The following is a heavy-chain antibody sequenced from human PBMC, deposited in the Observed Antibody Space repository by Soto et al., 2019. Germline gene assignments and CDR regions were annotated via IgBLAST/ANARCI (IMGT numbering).Heavy chain of an antibody. CDR2: ISYSGST. CDR1: GGSISSYY. Sequence: SETLSLTCTVSGGSISSYYWSWIRQPPGKGLEWIGYISYSGSTNYNPSLKSRVTTSVDTSKNQFSLKLSSVTAADTAVYYCARHLGYRSSGYYRNWFDPWGQGTLVT. D-gene: IGHD3-22*01. CDR3: ARHLGYRSSGYYRNWFDP. J-gene: IGHJ5*02. V-gene: IGHV4-59*08.